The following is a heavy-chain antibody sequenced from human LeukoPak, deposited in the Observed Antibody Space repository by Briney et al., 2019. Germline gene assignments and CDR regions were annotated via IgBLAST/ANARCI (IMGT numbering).Heavy chain of an antibody. CDR3: ARDGI. V-gene: IGHV4-39*07. CDR1: GGSISSSSYY. CDR2: IYHSGST. D-gene: IGHD1-14*01. J-gene: IGHJ4*02. Sequence: PSETLSLTCTVSGGSISSSSYYWGWIRQPPGKGLEWIGSIYHSGSTYYNPSLKSRVTISVDTSKNQFSLRLSSVTAADTAVYYCARDGIWGQGTLVTVSS.